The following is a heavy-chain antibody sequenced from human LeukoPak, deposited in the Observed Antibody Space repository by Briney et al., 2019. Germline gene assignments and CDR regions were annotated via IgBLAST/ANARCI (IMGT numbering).Heavy chain of an antibody. D-gene: IGHD3-22*01. CDR2: ISSSGSTI. Sequence: GGSLRLSCAASGFTFSSYEMNWVRQAPGKGLEWVSYISSSGSTIYYADSVKGRFTISRDNAKNSLYLQMNSLRAEDTAVYYCAKDRVIGGHYYDSSGVGDYWGQGTLVTVSS. V-gene: IGHV3-48*03. CDR3: AKDRVIGGHYYDSSGVGDY. CDR1: GFTFSSYE. J-gene: IGHJ4*02.